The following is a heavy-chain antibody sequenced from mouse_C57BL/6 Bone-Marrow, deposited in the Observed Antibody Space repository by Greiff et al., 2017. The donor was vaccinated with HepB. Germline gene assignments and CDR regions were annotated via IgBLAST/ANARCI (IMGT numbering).Heavy chain of an antibody. Sequence: VMLVESGPGLVAPSQSLSITCTVSGFSLTSYGVDWVRQSPGKGLEWLGVIWGVGSTNYNSALKSRLSISKDNSKSQVFLKMNSLQTDDTAMYYCASVQIGFAYWGQGTLVTVSA. CDR2: IWGVGST. CDR1: GFSLTSYG. CDR3: ASVQIGFAY. V-gene: IGHV2-6*01. D-gene: IGHD2-14*01. J-gene: IGHJ3*01.